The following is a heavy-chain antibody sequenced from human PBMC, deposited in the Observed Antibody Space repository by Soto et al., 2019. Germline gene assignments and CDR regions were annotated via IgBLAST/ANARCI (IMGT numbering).Heavy chain of an antibody. D-gene: IGHD2-15*01. J-gene: IGHJ4*02. Sequence: PSETLSLTCTVSGISVSTSDYYWGWVRQPPGKGLDWIGNIYYSGSTFYNPPLRSRVTLSVDTSKNQFSLRLNSVTAADTAVYFCAGFVVPASRNSDFDYWGQGXLVTVSS. CDR2: IYYSGST. V-gene: IGHV4-39*01. CDR1: GISVSTSDYY. CDR3: AGFVVPASRNSDFDY.